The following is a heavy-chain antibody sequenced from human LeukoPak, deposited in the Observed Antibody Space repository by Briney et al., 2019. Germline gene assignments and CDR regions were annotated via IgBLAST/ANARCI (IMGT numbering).Heavy chain of an antibody. CDR2: IRQDANVK. CDR3: ARWADVSGIYYIAS. CDR1: GFTLSNYW. Sequence: GGSLRLSCAASGFTLSNYWMTWVRQAPGKGLQWVASIRQDANVKYYVESVRGRFSISRDNAENSLYLQMNNLRDEDTAVYYCARWADVSGIYYIASWGQGSLVIVSS. J-gene: IGHJ4*02. D-gene: IGHD3-10*01. V-gene: IGHV3-7*01.